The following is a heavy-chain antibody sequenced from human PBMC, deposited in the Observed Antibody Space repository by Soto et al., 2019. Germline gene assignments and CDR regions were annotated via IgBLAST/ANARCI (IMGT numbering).Heavy chain of an antibody. J-gene: IGHJ6*02. CDR1: GFIFSRYA. CDR2: ITGGGFST. Sequence: EVQLLESGGGLVQPGGSLRLSCAASGFIFSRYAMTWVRQAPGKGLEWVSAITGGGFSTYYTDSVKGRFTISRDNSKNTLYLQMNGLRAEDTAVYFCAKGGVRGDQMDVWGQGTTVTVSS. CDR3: AKGGVRGDQMDV. D-gene: IGHD3-10*01. V-gene: IGHV3-23*01.